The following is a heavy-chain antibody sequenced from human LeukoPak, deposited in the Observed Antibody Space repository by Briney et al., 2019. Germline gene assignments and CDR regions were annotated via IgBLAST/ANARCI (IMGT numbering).Heavy chain of an antibody. D-gene: IGHD1-26*01. V-gene: IGHV5-51*01. CDR1: GYSFTSYW. CDR2: IYPGDSDT. CDR3: ERLGIVGATLPDY. J-gene: IGHJ4*02. Sequence: GESLKISCKGSGYSFTSYWIGWVRQMPGKGLEWMGIIYPGDSDTRYSPSFQGQVTISADKAISTAYLQWSSLKASETAMYYCERLGIVGATLPDYWGQGTLVTVSS.